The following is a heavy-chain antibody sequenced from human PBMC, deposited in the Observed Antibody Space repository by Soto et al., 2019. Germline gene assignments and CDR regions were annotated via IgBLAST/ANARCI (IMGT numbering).Heavy chain of an antibody. CDR2: IRSKANSYAT. CDR1: GFTFSSYA. Sequence: PGGSLRLSCAASGFTFSSYAMSWVRQAPGKGLEWVGRIRSKANSYATAYAASVKGRFTISRDDSKNTAYLQMNSLKTEDTAVYYCTPQGAWAVAGYYYYGMDVWGQGTTGTVSS. V-gene: IGHV3-73*01. J-gene: IGHJ6*02. D-gene: IGHD6-19*01. CDR3: TPQGAWAVAGYYYYGMDV.